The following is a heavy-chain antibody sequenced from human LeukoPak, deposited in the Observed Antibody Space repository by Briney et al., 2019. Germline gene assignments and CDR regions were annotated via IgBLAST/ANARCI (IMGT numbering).Heavy chain of an antibody. V-gene: IGHV3-33*06. CDR2: IWYDGSNK. D-gene: IGHD5-18*01. Sequence: PGGSLRLSCAASGFTFSSYGMHWVRQAPGNGLEWVAVIWYDGSNKYYADSVKGRFTISRDNSKNTLYLQMNSLRAEDTAVYYCAKGSGYSYGFIDYWGQGTLVTVSS. J-gene: IGHJ4*02. CDR1: GFTFSSYG. CDR3: AKGSGYSYGFIDY.